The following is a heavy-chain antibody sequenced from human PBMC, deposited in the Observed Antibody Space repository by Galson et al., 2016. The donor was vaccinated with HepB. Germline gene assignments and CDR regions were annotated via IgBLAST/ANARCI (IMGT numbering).Heavy chain of an antibody. V-gene: IGHV3-53*01. Sequence: SLRLSCAASGFTVSNSYITWVRQAPGKGLEWVSVIYSGGSPYYADSVRGRFTISRDSSKNTVFLQMSSLRAEDTAVYYCARCRGIDYSIRLYGMDVWGQGTTVTVSS. CDR1: GFTVSNSY. CDR3: ARCRGIDYSIRLYGMDV. CDR2: IYSGGSP. J-gene: IGHJ6*02. D-gene: IGHD4-11*01.